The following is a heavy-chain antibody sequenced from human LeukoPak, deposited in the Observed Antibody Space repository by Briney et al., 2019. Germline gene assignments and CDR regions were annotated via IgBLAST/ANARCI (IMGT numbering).Heavy chain of an antibody. CDR3: ARRRYRGSGSYKGGGFDP. V-gene: IGHV4-39*07. D-gene: IGHD3-10*01. J-gene: IGHJ5*02. CDR2: IYYSGST. Sequence: KASETLSLTCTVSGGSISSSSYYWGWIRQPPGKGLEWIGSIYYSGSTYYNPSLKSRVTISVDTSKNQLSLKLSSVTAADTAVYYCARRRYRGSGSYKGGGFDPWGQGTLVTVSS. CDR1: GGSISSSSYY.